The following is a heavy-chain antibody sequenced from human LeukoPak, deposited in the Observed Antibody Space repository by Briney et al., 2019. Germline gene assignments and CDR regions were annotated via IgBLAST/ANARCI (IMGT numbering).Heavy chain of an antibody. J-gene: IGHJ4*02. D-gene: IGHD3-22*01. CDR1: GYSFTSYW. V-gene: IGHV5-51*01. CDR3: ARADLDYYDSSGYFDY. Sequence: GESLKISCKGSGYSFTSYWIGWVRQMPGKGLEWMGIIYPGDSDTRYSPSFQGQVTISADKSISTAYLQWSSLKASDTAMYYCARADLDYYDSSGYFDYWGQGTLVTVSS. CDR2: IYPGDSDT.